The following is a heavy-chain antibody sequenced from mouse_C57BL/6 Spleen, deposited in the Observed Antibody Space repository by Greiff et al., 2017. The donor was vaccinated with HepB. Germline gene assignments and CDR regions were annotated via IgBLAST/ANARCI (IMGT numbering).Heavy chain of an antibody. J-gene: IGHJ4*01. V-gene: IGHV1-52*01. CDR2: IDPSDSDT. Sequence: QVQLQQSGAELVRPGSSVKLSCKASGYTFTSYWMHWVKQRPIQGLEWIGNIDPSDSDTHYNQKFKDKATLTVDKSSSTAYMQLSSLTSEDSAVYYCARKAVYAMDYWGQGTSVTVSS. CDR3: ARKAVYAMDY. CDR1: GYTFTSYW. D-gene: IGHD6-1*01.